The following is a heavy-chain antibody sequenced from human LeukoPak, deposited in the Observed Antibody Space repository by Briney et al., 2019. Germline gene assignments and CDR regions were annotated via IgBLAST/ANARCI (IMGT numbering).Heavy chain of an antibody. Sequence: PSETLSLTCTVSGGSISSYYWSWIRQPPGKGLEWIGYIYYSGSTNYNPSLKSRVTISVDTSKNQFSLKLSSVTAADTAVYYCARESPYCSSTSCPYYYYYYYMDVWGKGTRVTVSS. D-gene: IGHD2-2*01. J-gene: IGHJ6*03. V-gene: IGHV4-59*01. CDR2: IYYSGST. CDR1: GGSISSYY. CDR3: ARESPYCSSTSCPYYYYYYYMDV.